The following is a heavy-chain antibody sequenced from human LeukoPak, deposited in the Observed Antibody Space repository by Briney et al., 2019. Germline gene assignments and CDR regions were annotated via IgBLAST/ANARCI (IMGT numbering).Heavy chain of an antibody. CDR3: ATAGNWNYLDDAFDI. V-gene: IGHV1-69*05. CDR2: IIPIFGTA. CDR1: GGTFSSYA. D-gene: IGHD1-7*01. Sequence: SVKVSCKASGGTFSSYAISWVRQAPGQGLEWMGGIIPIFGTANYAQKFQGRVTITTDESTSTAYMELSSLRSEDTAVYYCATAGNWNYLDDAFDIWGQGTMVTVSS. J-gene: IGHJ3*02.